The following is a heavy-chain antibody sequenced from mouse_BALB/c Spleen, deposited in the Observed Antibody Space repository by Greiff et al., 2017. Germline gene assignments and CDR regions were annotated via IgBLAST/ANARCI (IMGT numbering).Heavy chain of an antibody. CDR2: ISDGGSYT. CDR3: ARGVGLRGAWFAY. CDR1: GFTFSDYY. J-gene: IGHJ3*01. D-gene: IGHD2-4*01. Sequence: EVMLVESGGGLVKPGGSLKLSCAASGFTFSDYYMYWVRQTPEKRLEWVATISDGGSYTYYPDSVKGRFTISRDNAKNNLYLQMSSLKSEDTAMYYCARGVGLRGAWFAYWGQGTLVTVSA. V-gene: IGHV5-4*02.